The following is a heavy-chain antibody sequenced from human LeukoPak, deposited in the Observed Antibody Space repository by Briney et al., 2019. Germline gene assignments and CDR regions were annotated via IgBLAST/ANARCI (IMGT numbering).Heavy chain of an antibody. D-gene: IGHD2-8*02. CDR2: IYTSGST. CDR1: GDSISYYH. CDR3: ARDRDCTGGSCYYVDV. V-gene: IGHV4-4*07. Sequence: SETLSLTCSVSGDSISYYHWTWIRQPAGEALEWIGRIYTSGSTHYNPSVRSRATISVDTSENQFSLKLTSVTAADTAVYYCARDRDCTGGSCYYVDVWGQGTTVTVSS. J-gene: IGHJ6*03.